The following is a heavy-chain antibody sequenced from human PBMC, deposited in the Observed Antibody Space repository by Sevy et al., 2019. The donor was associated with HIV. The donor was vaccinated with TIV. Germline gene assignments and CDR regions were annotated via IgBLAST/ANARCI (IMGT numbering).Heavy chain of an antibody. D-gene: IGHD1-26*01. V-gene: IGHV3-7*03. CDR3: VRDKEVGASILDA. CDR1: GFNFRNFW. Sequence: GGSLRLSCVASGFNFRNFWMSWVRQAPGKGLECVADIKQDGSEAYYVDSVKGRFTISRDNAKNSLYLQMNSLRDEDQAMYFCVRDKEVGASILDAWGQGTPVTVSS. J-gene: IGHJ5*02. CDR2: IKQDGSEA.